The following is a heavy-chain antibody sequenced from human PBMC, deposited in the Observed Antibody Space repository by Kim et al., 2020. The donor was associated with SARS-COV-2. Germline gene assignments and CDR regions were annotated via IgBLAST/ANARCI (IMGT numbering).Heavy chain of an antibody. CDR3: ARGEGYCSGGSCYSYYYYGMDV. CDR2: IIPIFGTA. Sequence: SVKVSCKASGGTFSSYAISWVRQAPGQGLEWMGGIIPIFGTANYAQKFQGRVTITADESTSTAYMELSSLRSEDTAVYYCARGEGYCSGGSCYSYYYYGMDVWGQGTTVTVSS. V-gene: IGHV1-69*13. J-gene: IGHJ6*02. CDR1: GGTFSSYA. D-gene: IGHD2-15*01.